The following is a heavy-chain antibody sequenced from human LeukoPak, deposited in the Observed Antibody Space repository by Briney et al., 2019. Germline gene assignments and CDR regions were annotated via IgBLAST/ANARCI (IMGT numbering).Heavy chain of an antibody. CDR1: GGTFSSYA. Sequence: SVKVSCKASGGTFSSYAISWVRQAPGQGLEWMGGIIPIFGTANYAQKFQGRVTITTDESTSTAYMELSSLRSEDTAVYYCARVLRFFGRNWFDPWDQGTLVTVSS. CDR3: ARVLRFFGRNWFDP. J-gene: IGHJ5*02. CDR2: IIPIFGTA. D-gene: IGHD3-3*01. V-gene: IGHV1-69*05.